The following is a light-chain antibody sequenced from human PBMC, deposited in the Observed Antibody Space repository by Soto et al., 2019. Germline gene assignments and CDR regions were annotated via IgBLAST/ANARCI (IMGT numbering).Light chain of an antibody. CDR2: AAS. V-gene: IGKV1-12*01. J-gene: IGKJ4*01. Sequence: DIQMTQSPSSVSASVGDRVTITCRASQDISSWLAWYQRKPGKAPQLLIYAASSLHSGVPSRFSGSESGTDFTLTIRSLEPEDFATYYCQQANSFPLTFGGGTKVEIK. CDR3: QQANSFPLT. CDR1: QDISSW.